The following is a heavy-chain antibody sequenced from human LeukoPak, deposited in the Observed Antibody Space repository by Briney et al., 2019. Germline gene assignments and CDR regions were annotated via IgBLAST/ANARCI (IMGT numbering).Heavy chain of an antibody. CDR3: ATPPIAAAGVDI. CDR2: IYYSGST. CDR1: GGSISSYY. D-gene: IGHD6-13*01. V-gene: IGHV4-59*08. J-gene: IGHJ3*02. Sequence: PSETLSLTCTVSGGSISSYYWSWIRQPPGKGLEWIGYIYYSGSTNYNPSLKSRVTISVDTSKNQFSLKLSSVTAADTAVYYCATPPIAAAGVDIWGQGTMVTVSS.